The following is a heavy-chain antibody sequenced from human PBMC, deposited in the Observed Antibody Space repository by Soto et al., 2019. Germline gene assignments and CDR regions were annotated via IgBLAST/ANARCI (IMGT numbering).Heavy chain of an antibody. CDR1: GGTFSSYA. J-gene: IGHJ6*02. V-gene: IGHV1-69*13. CDR2: IIPIFGTA. Sequence: WASVKVSCKASGGTFSSYAISWVRQAPGQGLEWMGGIIPIFGTANYAQKFQGRVTITADESTSTAYMELSSLRSEDTAVYYCARGDSTDCSNGVCSFFYNHDMDVWGQGTTVTVSS. CDR3: ARGDSTDCSNGVCSFFYNHDMDV. D-gene: IGHD2-8*01.